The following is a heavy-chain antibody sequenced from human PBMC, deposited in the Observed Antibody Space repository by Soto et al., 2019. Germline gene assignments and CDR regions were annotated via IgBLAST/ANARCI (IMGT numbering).Heavy chain of an antibody. Sequence: GASVKVSCKGSWNTFTNTAIDLGRQAPGQRLEWMGWINAGNGNTKYSQKFQGRVTITRDTSASTAYMELSSLRSEDTAVYYCARGLNGYLHYFDYWGQGTPVTVSS. CDR1: WNTFTNTA. CDR3: ARGLNGYLHYFDY. D-gene: IGHD5-18*01. J-gene: IGHJ4*02. CDR2: INAGNGNT. V-gene: IGHV1-3*01.